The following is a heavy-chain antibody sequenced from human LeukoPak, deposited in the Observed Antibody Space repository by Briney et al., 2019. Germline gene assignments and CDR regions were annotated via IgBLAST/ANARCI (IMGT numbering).Heavy chain of an antibody. CDR3: ARPRNIVAKYYFDY. Sequence: SVKVSCKASGGTFSSYAISWVRQAPGQGLEWMGGIIPIFGTANCAQKFQGRVTITPDESTSTAYMELSSLRSEDTAVYYCARPRNIVAKYYFDYWGQGTLVTVSS. J-gene: IGHJ4*02. D-gene: IGHD2/OR15-2a*01. CDR1: GGTFSSYA. CDR2: IIPIFGTA. V-gene: IGHV1-69*01.